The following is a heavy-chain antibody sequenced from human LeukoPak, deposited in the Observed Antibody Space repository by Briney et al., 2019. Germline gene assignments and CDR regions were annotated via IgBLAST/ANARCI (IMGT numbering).Heavy chain of an antibody. D-gene: IGHD5-18*01. V-gene: IGHV3-23*01. J-gene: IGHJ4*02. CDR1: GFTFSSYD. CDR3: AIGGYSYGYSPKSFDY. CDR2: ISGSGGST. Sequence: GGSLRLSCAASGFTFSSYDMSWVRQAPGKGLEWVSGISGSGGSTYYADSVKGRFTISRDNSKNTLYLQMNSLRAEDTAVYYCAIGGYSYGYSPKSFDYWGQGTLVTVSS.